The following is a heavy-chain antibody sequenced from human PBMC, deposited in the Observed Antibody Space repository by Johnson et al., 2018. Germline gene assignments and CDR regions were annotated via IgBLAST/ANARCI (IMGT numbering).Heavy chain of an antibody. CDR2: ISSSGSTI. J-gene: IGHJ6*03. Sequence: VQLVESGGGLVQPGGSLRLSCAASGFTFSDYYMSWIRQAPGKGLEWVSYISSSGSTIYYADSVKGRFTISRDNAKNSLYLQMNSRRAEDTAVYYCARGIAAAGRRIRYYYMDVWGKGTTVTVSS. D-gene: IGHD6-13*01. CDR1: GFTFSDYY. CDR3: ARGIAAAGRRIRYYYMDV. V-gene: IGHV3-11*04.